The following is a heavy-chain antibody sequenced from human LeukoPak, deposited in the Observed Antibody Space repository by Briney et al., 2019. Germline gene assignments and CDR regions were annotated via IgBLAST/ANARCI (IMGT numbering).Heavy chain of an antibody. V-gene: IGHV4-34*01. CDR3: ASCGGQYYFDY. J-gene: IGHJ4*02. CDR2: INHSGGT. D-gene: IGHD2-21*01. CDR1: GGSFSGYY. Sequence: PSETLSLTCAVYGGSFSGYYWSWIRQPPGKGLEWIGEINHSGGTNYNPSLKSRVTISVDTSKNQFSLKLSSVTAADTAVYYCASCGGQYYFDYWGQGTLVTVSS.